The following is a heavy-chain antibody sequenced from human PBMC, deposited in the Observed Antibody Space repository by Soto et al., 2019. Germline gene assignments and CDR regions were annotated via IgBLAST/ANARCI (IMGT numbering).Heavy chain of an antibody. CDR1: GASVSSGNQY. CDR2: IYYSGST. Sequence: PSETLSLTCTVSGASVSSGNQYWNWIRQPPGKGLEWIGFIYYSGSTNYNPSLKSRVTISIDTSKNQFSLNLNSVTAADTAVYYCAADLADAFDIWGQGAMVTVSS. V-gene: IGHV4-61*01. CDR3: AADLADAFDI. D-gene: IGHD3-3*01. J-gene: IGHJ3*02.